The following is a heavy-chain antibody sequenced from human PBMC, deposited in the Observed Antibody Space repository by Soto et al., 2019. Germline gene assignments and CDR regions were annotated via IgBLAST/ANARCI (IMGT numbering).Heavy chain of an antibody. J-gene: IGHJ5*02. CDR2: IHSSGST. V-gene: IGHV4-4*07. CDR3: ARDQGVAAAGITWFDP. D-gene: IGHD6-13*01. Sequence: SETLSLTCTVSGASMNSYHWSWIRQPAGKGLEWIGHIHSSGSTNYNPSLESRVTMSVDTSKNQFSLRLMSLTAADTAVYYCARDQGVAAAGITWFDPWGQGSLVTLSS. CDR1: GASMNSYH.